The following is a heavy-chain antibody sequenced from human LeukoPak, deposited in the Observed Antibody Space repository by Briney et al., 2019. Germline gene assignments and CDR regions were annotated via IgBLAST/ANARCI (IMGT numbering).Heavy chain of an antibody. Sequence: ASVKVSCKASGYTFTSYGISWVRQAPGQGLEWMGWISAYNGNTNYAQKLQGRVTMTTDTSTSTACMELRSLRSDDTAVYYCARKEYYYDSSGYYSGYYGMDVWGQGTTVTVSS. CDR3: ARKEYYYDSSGYYSGYYGMDV. V-gene: IGHV1-18*01. CDR1: GYTFTSYG. J-gene: IGHJ6*02. CDR2: ISAYNGNT. D-gene: IGHD3-22*01.